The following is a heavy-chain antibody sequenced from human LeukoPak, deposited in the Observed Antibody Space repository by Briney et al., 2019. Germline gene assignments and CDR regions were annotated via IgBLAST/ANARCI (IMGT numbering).Heavy chain of an antibody. V-gene: IGHV3-49*03. CDR2: IRSKAYGGTT. D-gene: IGHD3-3*01. Sequence: GGSLRLSCTASGFTFGDYVVSWFRQAPGKGLEWVGFIRSKAYGGTTGYAASVKGRFTISRDDSKSIAYLQMNSLKTEDTGVYYCTRGSDTVFGVSRDGFDYWGQGTLVTVSS. CDR1: GFTFGDYV. CDR3: TRGSDTVFGVSRDGFDY. J-gene: IGHJ4*02.